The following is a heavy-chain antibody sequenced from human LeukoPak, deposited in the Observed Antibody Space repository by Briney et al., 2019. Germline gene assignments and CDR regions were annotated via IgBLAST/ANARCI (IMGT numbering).Heavy chain of an antibody. Sequence: EASVKVSCKASGGTFSSYAMSWVRQAPGQGLEWMGGIIPIFGAANYAQKFQGRVTITTDESPSTAYMELSSLRSDDPAVYYCSRGDILVVPAASGVIKGYYYYYVDVWGKGTPVTVSS. CDR3: SRGDILVVPAASGVIKGYYYYYVDV. D-gene: IGHD2-2*01. CDR2: IIPIFGAA. J-gene: IGHJ6*03. CDR1: GGTFSSYA. V-gene: IGHV1-69*05.